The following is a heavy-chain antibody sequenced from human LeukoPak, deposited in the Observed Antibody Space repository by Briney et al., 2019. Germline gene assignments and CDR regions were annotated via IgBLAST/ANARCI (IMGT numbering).Heavy chain of an antibody. Sequence: SETLSLTCTVSGGSISSYYWSWIRQPPGKGLEWIGYIYYSGSTNYNPSLKSRVTISVDTSKNQFSLKLSSVAAADTAVYYCARGSRQWLVRYWFDPWGQGTLVTVSS. D-gene: IGHD6-19*01. CDR2: IYYSGST. V-gene: IGHV4-59*01. CDR3: ARGSRQWLVRYWFDP. CDR1: GGSISSYY. J-gene: IGHJ5*02.